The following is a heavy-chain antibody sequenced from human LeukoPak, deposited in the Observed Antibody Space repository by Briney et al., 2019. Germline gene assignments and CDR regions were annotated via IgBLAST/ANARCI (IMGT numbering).Heavy chain of an antibody. CDR1: GFTVSSNY. CDR2: IYSGGST. CDR3: ARFFRYSHFDY. J-gene: IGHJ4*02. V-gene: IGHV3-53*01. Sequence: GGSLRLSCAASGFTVSSNYMSWVRQAPGKGLEWVSVIYSGGSTYYADSVKGRFTISRDNSKNTLYLQMNSLRAEDTAVYYCARFFRYSHFDYWGRGTLVTVSS. D-gene: IGHD1-1*01.